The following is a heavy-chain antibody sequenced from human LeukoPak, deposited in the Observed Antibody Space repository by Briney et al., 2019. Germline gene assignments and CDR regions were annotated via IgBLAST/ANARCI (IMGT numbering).Heavy chain of an antibody. CDR1: GGSISSSSYY. CDR2: IYHSGRT. Sequence: SETLSLTCTVSGGSISSSSYYWGWIRQPPGKGLEWIGSIYHSGRTYYNPSLKSRVSISVDTSKNQFSLKLSSVTAADTAVYYCARDQVDKSIAAPGAYWGQGTLVTVSS. J-gene: IGHJ4*02. CDR3: ARDQVDKSIAAPGAY. V-gene: IGHV4-39*07. D-gene: IGHD6-6*01.